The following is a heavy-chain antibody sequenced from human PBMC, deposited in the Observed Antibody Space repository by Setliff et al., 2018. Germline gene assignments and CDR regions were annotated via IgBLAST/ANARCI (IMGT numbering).Heavy chain of an antibody. D-gene: IGHD1-26*01. CDR2: ISRGGNTI. CDR1: GFTSSDYY. J-gene: IGHJ3*02. V-gene: IGHV3-11*04. CDR3: AREVVGAPSTFDI. Sequence: GGSLRLSCAASGFTSSDYYMTWIRQAPGKGLEWVSYISRGGNTIYYADSVKGRFTISRDNARDSLFLQMSSLRAEDTAVYYCAREVVGAPSTFDIWGQGTMVTVSS.